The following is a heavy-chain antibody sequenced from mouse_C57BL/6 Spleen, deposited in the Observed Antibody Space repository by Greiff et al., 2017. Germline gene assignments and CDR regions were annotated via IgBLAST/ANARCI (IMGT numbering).Heavy chain of an antibody. D-gene: IGHD2-3*01. J-gene: IGHJ3*01. CDR1: GYTFTSYW. CDR3: ASLYDGYYGGFAY. Sequence: QVQLQQPGAELVRPGSSVKLSCKASGYTFTSYWMHWVKQRPIQGLEWIGNIDPSDSETHYNQKFKDKATLTVDKSSSTAYMQLSSLTSEDSAVYYCASLYDGYYGGFAYWGQGTLVTVSA. CDR2: IDPSDSET. V-gene: IGHV1-52*01.